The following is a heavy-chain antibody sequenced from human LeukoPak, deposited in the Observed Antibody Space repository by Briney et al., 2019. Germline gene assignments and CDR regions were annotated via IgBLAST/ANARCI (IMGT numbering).Heavy chain of an antibody. D-gene: IGHD6-13*01. CDR2: ISYDGSNK. J-gene: IGHJ4*02. CDR3: AKTAAAGLLYYFDY. Sequence: GGSLRLSCAASGFNFANHAMSWVRQAPGKGLEWVAVISYDGSNKYYADSVKGRFTISRDNSKNTLYLQMNSLRAEDTAVYYCAKTAAAGLLYYFDYWGQGTLVTVSS. CDR1: GFNFANHA. V-gene: IGHV3-30*18.